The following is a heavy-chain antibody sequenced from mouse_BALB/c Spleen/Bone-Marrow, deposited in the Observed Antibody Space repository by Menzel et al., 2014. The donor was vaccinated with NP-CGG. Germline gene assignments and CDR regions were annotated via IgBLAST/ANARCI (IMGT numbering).Heavy chain of an antibody. Sequence: VQLQQSGGDLVKPGGSLKLSCAASGFTFSSYGMSWVRQTPDKRLEWVATISSGGSYTYYPDSVKGRFTISRDNAKNTLYLQMSSLKSEDTAMYYCARHRGRNYESAYWGQGTLVTVSA. CDR2: ISSGGSYT. D-gene: IGHD2-4*01. V-gene: IGHV5-6*01. CDR3: ARHRGRNYESAY. CDR1: GFTFSSYG. J-gene: IGHJ3*01.